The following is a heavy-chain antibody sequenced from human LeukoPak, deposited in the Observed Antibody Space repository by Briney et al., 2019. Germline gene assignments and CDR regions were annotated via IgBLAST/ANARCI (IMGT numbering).Heavy chain of an antibody. CDR3: ARGYCSSTSCYGGLYYFDY. CDR1: GFTFSSYW. CDR2: IKQDGSEK. Sequence: GGSLRLSCAASGFTFSSYWMSWVRQAPGKGLEWVANIKQDGSEKYYVDSVKGRFTISRDNAKNSLYLQMNSLRAEDTAVYYCARGYCSSTSCYGGLYYFDYWGQGTLVTVSS. D-gene: IGHD2-2*01. J-gene: IGHJ4*02. V-gene: IGHV3-7*02.